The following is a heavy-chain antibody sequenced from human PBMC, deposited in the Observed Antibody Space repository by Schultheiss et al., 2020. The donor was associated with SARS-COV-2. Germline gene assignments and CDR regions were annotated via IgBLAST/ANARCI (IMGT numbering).Heavy chain of an antibody. Sequence: ASVKVSCKASGYTFTSYAMNWVRQAPGQGLEWMGWINTNTGNPTYAQGFTGRFVFSLDTSVSTAYLQISSLKAEDTAVYYCAREVPAAIIYYGMDVWGQGTTVTVSS. CDR2: INTNTGNP. V-gene: IGHV7-4-1*02. CDR1: GYTFTSYA. CDR3: AREVPAAIIYYGMDV. D-gene: IGHD2-2*02. J-gene: IGHJ6*02.